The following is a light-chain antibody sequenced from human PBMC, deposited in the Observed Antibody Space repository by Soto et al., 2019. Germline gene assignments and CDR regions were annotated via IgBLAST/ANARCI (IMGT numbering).Light chain of an antibody. V-gene: IGKV3-20*01. CDR2: GAS. CDR1: QSISSSF. CDR3: QQYDSSPLT. J-gene: IGKJ4*01. Sequence: EIVLTQSPGTLSLSPGERATLSCTASQSISSSFLAWYQQKPGQAPRLLINGASIRATGFPDRFSGSGSGTDFTLTISRLEPEDFAVYYCQQYDSSPLTFGGGTKVEIK.